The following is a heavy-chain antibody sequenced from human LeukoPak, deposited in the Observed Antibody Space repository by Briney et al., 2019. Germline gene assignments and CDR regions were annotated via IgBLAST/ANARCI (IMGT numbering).Heavy chain of an antibody. Sequence: GGSLRLSCAASGFSFSIYSMNWVRQAPGEGPERVSYISGSGDSKYYADSVQGRFTISRDNAKNSLFLQMNSLRDEDTAVYYCARDLGDYHGMDVWGQGTTVTVSS. J-gene: IGHJ6*02. CDR3: ARDLGDYHGMDV. V-gene: IGHV3-48*02. CDR2: ISGSGDSK. D-gene: IGHD3-16*01. CDR1: GFSFSIYS.